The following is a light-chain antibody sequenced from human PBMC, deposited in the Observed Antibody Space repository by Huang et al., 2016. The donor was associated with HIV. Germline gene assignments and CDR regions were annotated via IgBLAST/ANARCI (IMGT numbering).Light chain of an antibody. V-gene: IGKV1D-12*01. Sequence: RVTITCRTSQGISSWLAWYQQKPGKAPKLLIYAASSLQSGVPSRFSGSGSGTEFTLTISSLQPEDFGTYYCQQGNNSPFTFGQGTKLDIK. CDR1: QGISSW. CDR3: QQGNNSPFT. J-gene: IGKJ2*01. CDR2: AAS.